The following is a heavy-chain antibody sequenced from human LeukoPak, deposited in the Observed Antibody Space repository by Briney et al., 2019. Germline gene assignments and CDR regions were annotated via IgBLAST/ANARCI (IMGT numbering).Heavy chain of an antibody. CDR3: ARGGTREPYNWFDP. J-gene: IGHJ5*02. V-gene: IGHV4-4*02. D-gene: IGHD1-14*01. CDR1: RGSISIPNW. Sequence: PSGTLSLTCTVSRGSISIPNWWTWVRQPPGKGLEWIGEIYHSGSTYYNPSLKSRVTISVDTSKNQFSLKLSSVTAADTAVYYCARGGTREPYNWFDPWGQGTLVTVSS. CDR2: IYHSGST.